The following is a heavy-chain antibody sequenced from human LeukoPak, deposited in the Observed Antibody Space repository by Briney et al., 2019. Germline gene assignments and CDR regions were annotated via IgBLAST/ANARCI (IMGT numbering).Heavy chain of an antibody. CDR1: GFTFSSYG. J-gene: IGHJ4*02. Sequence: GGSLRLSCAASGFTFSSYGMHWVRQAPGKGLEWVAFIRYDGSNKYYADSVKGRFTISRDNSKNTLYLQMNSLGAEDTAVYYCASHTTYGDYASDYWGQGTLVTVSS. D-gene: IGHD4-17*01. V-gene: IGHV3-30*02. CDR2: IRYDGSNK. CDR3: ASHTTYGDYASDY.